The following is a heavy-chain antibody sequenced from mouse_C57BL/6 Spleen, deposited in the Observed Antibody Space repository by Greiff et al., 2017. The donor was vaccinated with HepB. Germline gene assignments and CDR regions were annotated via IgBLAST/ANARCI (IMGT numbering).Heavy chain of an antibody. Sequence: VQLQQPGAELVMPGASVKLSCKASGYTFTSYWMHWVKQRPGQGLEWIGEIDPSDSYTNYNQKFKGKSTLTEDKSSSTTYMQLSSLTSEDSAVYYCGRHDYTYFDDWGQGTTLTVAS. CDR1: GYTFTSYW. V-gene: IGHV1-69*01. CDR2: IDPSDSYT. J-gene: IGHJ2*01. CDR3: GRHDYTYFDD. D-gene: IGHD2-12*01.